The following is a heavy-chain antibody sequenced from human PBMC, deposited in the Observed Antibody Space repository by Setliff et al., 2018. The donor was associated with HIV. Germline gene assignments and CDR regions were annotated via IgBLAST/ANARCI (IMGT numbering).Heavy chain of an antibody. V-gene: IGHV4-59*05. Sequence: PSETLSLTCTVSGGSISSYYWSWIRQPPGKGLEWIGSVSYSGSTYYNPSLKSRVTISVDTPKNQFSLKLNSVTAADTAVYYCARELGASPHDVFDIWGQGTMVTVSS. CDR3: ARELGASPHDVFDI. CDR1: GGSISSYY. CDR2: VSYSGST. D-gene: IGHD3-16*01. J-gene: IGHJ3*02.